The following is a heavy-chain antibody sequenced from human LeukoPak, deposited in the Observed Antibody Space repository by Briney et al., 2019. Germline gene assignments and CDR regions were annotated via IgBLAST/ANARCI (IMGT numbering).Heavy chain of an antibody. V-gene: IGHV3-21*01. D-gene: IGHD3-9*01. CDR3: ARVNFDWFSWFDP. CDR1: GFTFSSYS. Sequence: GGSLRLSCAASGFTFSSYSMNWVRQAPGKGLEWVSSISSSGSYIYYADSVKGRFTISRDNAKNSLYLQMNSLRAEDTAVYYCARVNFDWFSWFDPWGQGTLVTVSS. J-gene: IGHJ5*02. CDR2: ISSSGSYI.